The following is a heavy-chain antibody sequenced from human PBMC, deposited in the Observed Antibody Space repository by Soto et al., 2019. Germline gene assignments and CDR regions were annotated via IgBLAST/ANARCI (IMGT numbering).Heavy chain of an antibody. CDR1: GGSFSGYY. CDR2: INHSGST. J-gene: IGHJ6*02. D-gene: IGHD3-10*01. Sequence: QVQLQQWGAGLLKPSETLSLTCAVYGGSFSGYYWSWIRQPPGKGLEWIGEINHSGSTNYNPSLKSRVTISVDTSKNQFSPKLSSVTAADTAVYYCARVRAHGSGSYYGMDVWGQGTTVTVSS. V-gene: IGHV4-34*01. CDR3: ARVRAHGSGSYYGMDV.